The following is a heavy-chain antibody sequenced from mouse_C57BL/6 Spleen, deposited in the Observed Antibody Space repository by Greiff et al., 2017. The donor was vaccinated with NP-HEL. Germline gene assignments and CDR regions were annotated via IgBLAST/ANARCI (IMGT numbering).Heavy chain of an antibody. J-gene: IGHJ4*01. CDR1: GFTFSSYA. CDR3: AREAQATGAMDY. Sequence: EVKLQESGGGLVKPGGSLKLSCAASGFTFSSYAMSWVRQTPEKRLEWVATISDGGSYTYYPDNVKGRFTISRDNAKNNLYLQMSHLKSEDTAMYYCAREAQATGAMDYWGQGTSVTVSS. V-gene: IGHV5-4*01. CDR2: ISDGGSYT. D-gene: IGHD3-2*02.